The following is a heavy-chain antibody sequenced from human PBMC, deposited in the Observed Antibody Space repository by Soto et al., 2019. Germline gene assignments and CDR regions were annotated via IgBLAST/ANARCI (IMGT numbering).Heavy chain of an antibody. Sequence: GASVKVSCKASGYTFTSYAMHWVRQAPGQRLEWMGWINAGNGNTKYSQKFQGRVTITRDTSASTAYMELSSLRSEDTAVYYCASQDYDFWSGYPTLYPYYYCGMDVWGQGTTVTVSS. D-gene: IGHD3-3*01. CDR2: INAGNGNT. J-gene: IGHJ6*02. V-gene: IGHV1-3*01. CDR1: GYTFTSYA. CDR3: ASQDYDFWSGYPTLYPYYYCGMDV.